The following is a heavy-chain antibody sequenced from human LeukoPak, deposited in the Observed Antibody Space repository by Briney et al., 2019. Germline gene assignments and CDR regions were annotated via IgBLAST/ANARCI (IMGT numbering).Heavy chain of an antibody. Sequence: LETLSLTCAVYGGSFSGYYWSWIRQPPGKVLEWIGEINHSGSTDYNPSLKSRVTISLDTSKNQFSLKLSSVTAADTAVYYCATGLGYYFDYWGQGILVTVSS. CDR2: INHSGST. CDR3: ATGLGYYFDY. D-gene: IGHD3-16*01. J-gene: IGHJ4*02. CDR1: GGSFSGYY. V-gene: IGHV4-34*01.